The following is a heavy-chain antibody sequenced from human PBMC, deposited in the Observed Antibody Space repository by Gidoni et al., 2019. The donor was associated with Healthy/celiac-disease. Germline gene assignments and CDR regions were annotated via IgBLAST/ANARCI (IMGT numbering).Heavy chain of an antibody. CDR2: INPSGGTT. Sequence: QVQLVQSGAEVKKPGASVKVSCKASRYTFTSYYMHWVRQAPGQGLEWMGIINPSGGTTSYAQKFQGRVTMTRDTSTSTVYMELSSLRSEDTAVYDCARDPEGYCSGGSCYTHYYYYMDVWGKGTTVTVSS. D-gene: IGHD2-15*01. CDR3: ARDPEGYCSGGSCYTHYYYYMDV. V-gene: IGHV1-46*01. J-gene: IGHJ6*03. CDR1: RYTFTSYY.